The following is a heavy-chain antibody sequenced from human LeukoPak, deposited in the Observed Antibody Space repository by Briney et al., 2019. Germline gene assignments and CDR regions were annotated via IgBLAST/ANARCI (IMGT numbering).Heavy chain of an antibody. V-gene: IGHV3-21*01. CDR1: GFTFNSYT. J-gene: IGHJ4*02. CDR2: ISSSGTYK. D-gene: IGHD3-22*01. Sequence: PGGSLRLSCEASGFTFNSYTMNWVRQAQGKGLEWVSSISSSGTYKYYADSVKGRFTISRDNAKNSLYLQMNSLRAEDTAVYYCATSYDTSGPGGQGTLVTVSS. CDR3: ATSYDTSGP.